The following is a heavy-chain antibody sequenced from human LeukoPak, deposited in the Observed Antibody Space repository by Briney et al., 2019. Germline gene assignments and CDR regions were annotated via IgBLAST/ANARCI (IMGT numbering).Heavy chain of an antibody. V-gene: IGHV1-8*01. CDR2: MNPNSGNT. J-gene: IGHJ6*02. Sequence: ASVKLSCKASGYTFTSYDINWVRQATGQGLEWMGSMNPNSGNTGYAQKFQGRVTMTRNTSISTAYMELRSLRSDDTAVYYCAREAGSTPDYYYGMDVWGQGTTVTVSS. D-gene: IGHD4-23*01. CDR3: AREAGSTPDYYYGMDV. CDR1: GYTFTSYD.